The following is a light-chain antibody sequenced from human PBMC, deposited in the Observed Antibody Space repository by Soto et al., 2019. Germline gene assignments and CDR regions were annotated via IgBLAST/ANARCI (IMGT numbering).Light chain of an antibody. J-gene: IGLJ2*01. CDR2: DVS. CDR3: SSYTSSSTLI. CDR1: SSDIGGYNY. V-gene: IGLV2-14*01. Sequence: QSVLTQPASVSGSPGQSITISCTGTSSDIGGYNYVSWYQQYPDKAPNLIIYDVSDRPSGVSNRISGSKSGNTASLTISGLQAEDEADYYCSSYTSSSTLIFGGGTKVTVL.